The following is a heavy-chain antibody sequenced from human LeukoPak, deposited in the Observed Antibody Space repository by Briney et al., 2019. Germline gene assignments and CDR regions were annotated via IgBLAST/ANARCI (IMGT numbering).Heavy chain of an antibody. CDR3: ARDLRMWDSSGIDY. D-gene: IGHD3-22*01. Sequence: ASVKVSCKVSGYTLTELSMHWVRQAPGKGLEWRGGFDPEDGETIYAQKFQGRVTMTEDTSTDTAYMELSSLRSEDTAVYYCARDLRMWDSSGIDYWGQGTLVTVSS. V-gene: IGHV1-24*01. CDR2: FDPEDGET. J-gene: IGHJ4*02. CDR1: GYTLTELS.